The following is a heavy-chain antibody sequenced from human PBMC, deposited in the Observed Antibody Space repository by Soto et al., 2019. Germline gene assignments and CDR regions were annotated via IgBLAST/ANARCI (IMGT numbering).Heavy chain of an antibody. Sequence: QVQLVESGGGVVQPGRSLRLSCAASGFTFSTYSMHWVRQAPGKGLEWVAVLSYDVRNKYYADSVKGRFTISRDNAKNTLYRQMNSLRTEDTAVYYCARERVTGYYNVIGYWGQGTLVTVSS. D-gene: IGHD3-9*01. V-gene: IGHV3-30*04. CDR2: LSYDVRNK. CDR3: ARERVTGYYNVIGY. CDR1: GFTFSTYS. J-gene: IGHJ4*02.